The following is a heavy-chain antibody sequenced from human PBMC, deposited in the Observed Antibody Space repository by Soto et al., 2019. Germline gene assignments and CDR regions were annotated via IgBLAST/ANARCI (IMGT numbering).Heavy chain of an antibody. V-gene: IGHV1-69*12. Sequence: QVQLVQSGAEVKKPGSSVKVSCKASGGTFSSYAISWVRQAPGQGLEWMGGIIPIFGTANYAQKFQGRVTITADESTSTAYMELISLRSEDTAVYYCARSPLVPAAPYYYYGMDVWGQGTTVTVSS. CDR2: IIPIFGTA. D-gene: IGHD2-2*01. J-gene: IGHJ6*02. CDR3: ARSPLVPAAPYYYYGMDV. CDR1: GGTFSSYA.